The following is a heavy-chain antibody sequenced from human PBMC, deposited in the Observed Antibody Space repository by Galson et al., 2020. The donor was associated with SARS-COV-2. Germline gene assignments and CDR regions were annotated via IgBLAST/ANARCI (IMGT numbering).Heavy chain of an antibody. V-gene: IGHV4-39*01. CDR3: AGEVVAATRSVYYGMDV. Sequence: SETLSLTCTVSGGSISSSSYYWGWIRQPPGKGLEWIGSIYYSGTTYYNPSPKSRVTISVDTSKNQFSLKLSSVTAADTAVYYCAGEVVAATRSVYYGMDVWGQGTTVTVSS. CDR2: IYYSGTT. J-gene: IGHJ6*02. CDR1: GGSISSSSYY. D-gene: IGHD2-15*01.